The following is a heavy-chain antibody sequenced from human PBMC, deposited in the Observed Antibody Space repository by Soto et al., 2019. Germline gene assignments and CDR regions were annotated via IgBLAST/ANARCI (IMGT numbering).Heavy chain of an antibody. V-gene: IGHV3-30-3*01. CDR2: ISYDGSNK. D-gene: IGHD3-9*01. J-gene: IGHJ6*02. CDR1: GFTFSSYA. CDR3: ARAEGTGTGYYYYGMDV. Sequence: PGGSLRLSCAASGFTFSSYAMHWVRQAPGKGLEWVAVISYDGSNKYYADSVKGRFTISRDNSKNTLYLQMNSLRAEDTAVYYCARAEGTGTGYYYYGMDVWGQGTTVTVSS.